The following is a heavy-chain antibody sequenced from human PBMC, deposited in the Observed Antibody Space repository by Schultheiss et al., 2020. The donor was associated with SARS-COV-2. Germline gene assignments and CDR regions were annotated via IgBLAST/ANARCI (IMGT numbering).Heavy chain of an antibody. CDR2: ISSSSSYT. D-gene: IGHD5-24*01. CDR3: ARRRYDPLQSRYFDL. V-gene: IGHV3-11*03. Sequence: GGSLRLSCAASGFTFSDYYMSWIRQAPGKGLEWVSYISSSSSYTNYADSVKGRFTISRDNAKNSLYLQMNSLRAEDTAVYYCARRRYDPLQSRYFDLWGRGTLVTV. J-gene: IGHJ2*01. CDR1: GFTFSDYY.